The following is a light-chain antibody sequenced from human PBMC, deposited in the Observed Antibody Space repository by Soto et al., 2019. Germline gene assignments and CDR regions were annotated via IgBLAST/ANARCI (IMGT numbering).Light chain of an antibody. V-gene: IGKV1-5*03. CDR2: KAS. CDR1: QTISSW. Sequence: DSKMTQSPATLSGSVGDRVTITCRASQTISSWLAWYQQRPGKAPKLLIYKASTLKSGVPSRFSGSGSGTEFTLTISSLQPDDFATYYCQHYNSYSEAFGQGTMV. CDR3: QHYNSYSEA. J-gene: IGKJ1*01.